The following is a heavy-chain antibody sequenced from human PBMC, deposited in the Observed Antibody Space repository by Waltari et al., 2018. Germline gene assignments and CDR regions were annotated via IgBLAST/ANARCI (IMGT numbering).Heavy chain of an antibody. CDR1: GSTCSSYW. J-gene: IGHJ4*02. CDR3: ARESQGYSSGWYLDY. V-gene: IGHV3-7*01. Sequence: EVQLVESGGGLVQPGGSLRLPCPASGSTCSSYWMSWARRAAGKGLEWVANIKQDGSEKYYVDSVKGRFTISRDNAKNSLYLQMNSLRAEDTAVYYCARESQGYSSGWYLDYWGQGTLVTVSS. D-gene: IGHD6-19*01. CDR2: IKQDGSEK.